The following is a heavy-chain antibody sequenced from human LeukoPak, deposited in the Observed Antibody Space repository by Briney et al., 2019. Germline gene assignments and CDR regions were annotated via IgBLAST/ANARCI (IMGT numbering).Heavy chain of an antibody. CDR2: INPNSGGT. J-gene: IGHJ4*02. D-gene: IGHD7-27*01. V-gene: IGHV1-2*04. Sequence: GASVKVSCKASGYTFTDYYIHWVRPAPGQGLEWMGWINPNSGGTSYAQNFQGWVTMTRDTSISTAYMELSRLRSDDTAVYYCASARENGDRGRAFDYWGQGIMVTVSS. CDR3: ASARENGDRGRAFDY. CDR1: GYTFTDYY.